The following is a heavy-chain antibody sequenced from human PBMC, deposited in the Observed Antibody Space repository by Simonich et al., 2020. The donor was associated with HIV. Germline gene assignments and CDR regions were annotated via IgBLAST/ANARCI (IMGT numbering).Heavy chain of an antibody. CDR1: GGSFSGYY. D-gene: IGHD2-21*02. J-gene: IGHJ4*02. CDR3: ASCGGDCYHFDY. V-gene: IGHV4-34*01. CDR2: INHSRST. Sequence: QVQLQQWGAGLLKPSATLSLTCAVYGGSFSGYYWTWIRQPPGKGLEGIGEINHSRSTNYNPPLKSRVTISVDTSKNQFSLKLSSVTAADTAVYYCASCGGDCYHFDYWGQGTLVTVSS.